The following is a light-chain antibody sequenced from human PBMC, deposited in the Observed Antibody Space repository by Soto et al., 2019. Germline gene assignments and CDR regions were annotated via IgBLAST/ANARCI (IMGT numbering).Light chain of an antibody. CDR2: DVS. J-gene: IGLJ3*02. CDR3: SSYTSSRTRV. CDR1: SSDVGAYNY. V-gene: IGLV2-14*03. Sequence: QSVLTQPASVSGSPGQSITISCTGTSSDVGAYNYVAWYQHHPGKAPKLMIYDVSNRPSGVSNRFSASKSGNTASLTISGLQDEDEADYYCSSYTSSRTRVFGGGTKVTVL.